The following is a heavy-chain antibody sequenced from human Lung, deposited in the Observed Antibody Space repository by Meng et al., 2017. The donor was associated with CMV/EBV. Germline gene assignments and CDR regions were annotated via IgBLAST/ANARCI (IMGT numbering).Heavy chain of an antibody. D-gene: IGHD3-22*01. CDR1: GYTFSDYY. Sequence: ASXXVSCKVSGYTFSDYYMHWVRQAPGQGLEWMGWINPNSGGTNYAQKFQGRVTMTRDTSISTAYMELSRLRSDDTAVYYCAREDYHDSTSYQDFDYWGQGTXVTVSS. J-gene: IGHJ4*02. CDR3: AREDYHDSTSYQDFDY. CDR2: INPNSGGT. V-gene: IGHV1-2*02.